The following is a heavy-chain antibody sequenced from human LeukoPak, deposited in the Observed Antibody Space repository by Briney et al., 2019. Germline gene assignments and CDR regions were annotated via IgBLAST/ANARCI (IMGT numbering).Heavy chain of an antibody. CDR3: ARVTYYYDSSGYLNWFDP. D-gene: IGHD3-22*01. J-gene: IGHJ5*02. Sequence: SETLSLTCTVSGYSISSGYYWGWIRQPPGKGLEWIGSIYHSGSTYYNPSLKSRVTISVDTSKNQFSLKLSSVTAADTAVYYCARVTYYYDSSGYLNWFDPWGQGTVVTVSS. V-gene: IGHV4-38-2*02. CDR2: IYHSGST. CDR1: GYSISSGYY.